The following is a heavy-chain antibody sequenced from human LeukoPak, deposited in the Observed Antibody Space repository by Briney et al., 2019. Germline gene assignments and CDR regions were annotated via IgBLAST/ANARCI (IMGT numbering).Heavy chain of an antibody. D-gene: IGHD4-17*01. CDR1: GFTFSSYS. V-gene: IGHV3-21*01. J-gene: IGHJ4*02. Sequence: GGSLRLSCAASGFTFSSYSMNWVGQAPGKGREWVSSISTTSSHIYYADSVKGRFTVSRDYAKNSLFLQMTSLRAEDTAVYYCARVAYGDYYLDYWGQGTLVTVSS. CDR3: ARVAYGDYYLDY. CDR2: ISTTSSHI.